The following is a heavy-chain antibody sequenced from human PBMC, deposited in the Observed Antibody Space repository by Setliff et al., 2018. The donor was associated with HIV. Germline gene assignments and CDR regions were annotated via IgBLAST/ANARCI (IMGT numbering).Heavy chain of an antibody. CDR3: ARGSGGYCSGGSCYFGFGLAL. CDR2: TIPIFNTA. V-gene: IGHV1-69*13. CDR1: GGTFSSYS. Sequence: GASVKVSCKASGGTFSSYSITWVRQAPGQGLEWMGGTIPIFNTANYAQKFQGRVTITADESTSTAYMELSSLGSEDTAVYYCARGSGGYCSGGSCYFGFGLALWGQGTTVTVSS. J-gene: IGHJ6*02. D-gene: IGHD2-15*01.